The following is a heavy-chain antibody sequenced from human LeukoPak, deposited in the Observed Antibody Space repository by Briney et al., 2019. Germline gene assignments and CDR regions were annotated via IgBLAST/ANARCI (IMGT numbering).Heavy chain of an antibody. J-gene: IGHJ5*02. CDR1: GYTFTSYG. CDR2: ISTYNGNK. CDR3: ARGARRIPIFGVPIGDWFDP. Sequence: GASVKVTCKASGYTFTSYGIRWLRQPPGQGLEWMGWISTYNGNKNYAQKLQGRVTINTDTSTSTAYMELRSLRSDDTAVYYCARGARRIPIFGVPIGDWFDPWGQGTMVTVSS. D-gene: IGHD3-3*01. V-gene: IGHV1-18*01.